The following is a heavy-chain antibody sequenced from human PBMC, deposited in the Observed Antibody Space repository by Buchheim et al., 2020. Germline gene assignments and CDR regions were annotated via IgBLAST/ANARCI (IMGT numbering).Heavy chain of an antibody. CDR2: ISYDGSNK. J-gene: IGHJ4*02. CDR1: GFTFSSYG. Sequence: QVQLVESGGGVVQPGRSLRLSCAASGFTFSSYGMHWVRQAPGKGLEWVAVISYDGSNKYYADSVKGRFTISRDNFKNTLYLQMNSLRAEDTAVYYCAKDPGSTNGPLDYWGQGTL. D-gene: IGHD1-1*01. V-gene: IGHV3-30*18. CDR3: AKDPGSTNGPLDY.